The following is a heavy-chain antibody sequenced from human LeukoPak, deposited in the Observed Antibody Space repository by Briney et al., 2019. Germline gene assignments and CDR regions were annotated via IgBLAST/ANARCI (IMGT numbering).Heavy chain of an antibody. Sequence: GGSLRLSCAASGFTFDDYAMHWVRQAPGKGLEWVSGISWNSGSIGYADSVKGRFTISRDNAKNSLYLQMNSLRAEDTALYYCAKDISDGDYNDAFDIWGQGTMVTVSS. J-gene: IGHJ3*02. D-gene: IGHD4-17*01. CDR3: AKDISDGDYNDAFDI. CDR2: ISWNSGSI. CDR1: GFTFDDYA. V-gene: IGHV3-9*01.